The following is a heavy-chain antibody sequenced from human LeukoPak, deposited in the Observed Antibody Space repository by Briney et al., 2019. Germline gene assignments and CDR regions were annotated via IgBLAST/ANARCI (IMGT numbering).Heavy chain of an antibody. Sequence: ASVKVSCKASGGTFSSYAISWVRQAPGQGLEWMGRIIPILGIANYAQKFQGRVTITADKSTSTAYMELSSLRPEDTAVYYCARGITIFGVVTSYYFDYWGQGTLVTVSS. V-gene: IGHV1-69*04. J-gene: IGHJ4*02. CDR2: IIPILGIA. CDR3: ARGITIFGVVTSYYFDY. D-gene: IGHD3-3*01. CDR1: GGTFSSYA.